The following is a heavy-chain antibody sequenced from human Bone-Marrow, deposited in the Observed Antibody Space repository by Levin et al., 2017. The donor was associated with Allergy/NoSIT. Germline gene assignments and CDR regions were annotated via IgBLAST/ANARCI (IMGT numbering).Heavy chain of an antibody. J-gene: IGHJ4*02. CDR3: ARDLVPQFGETPVAGY. CDR1: GFTFSSYG. V-gene: IGHV3-33*01. D-gene: IGHD3-10*01. Sequence: PGGSLRLSCAASGFTFSSYGMHWVRQAPGKGLEWVAVIWYDGSNKYYADSVKGRFTISRDNSKNTLYLQMNSLRAEDTAVYYCARDLVPQFGETPVAGYWGQGTLVTVSS. CDR2: IWYDGSNK.